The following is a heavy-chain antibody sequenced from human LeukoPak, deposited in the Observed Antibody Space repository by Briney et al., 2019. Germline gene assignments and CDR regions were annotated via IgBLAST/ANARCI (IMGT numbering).Heavy chain of an antibody. CDR2: INPNSGGT. V-gene: IGHV1-2*02. CDR1: GYTFTDYY. CDR3: ARSEIPLAYYY. J-gene: IGHJ4*02. Sequence: GASVKGSCKASGYTFTDYYMHWVRQAPGQGLEWMGWINPNSGGTKYAQKFQGRVIMTRDTSISTAYMDLSSLRSDDTAVYYCARSEIPLAYYYWGQGTLVTVSS. D-gene: IGHD6-19*01.